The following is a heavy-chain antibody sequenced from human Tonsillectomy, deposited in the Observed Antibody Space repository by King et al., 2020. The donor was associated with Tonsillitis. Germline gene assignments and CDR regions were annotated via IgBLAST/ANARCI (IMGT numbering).Heavy chain of an antibody. J-gene: IGHJ6*02. CDR2: ISYDESDK. D-gene: IGHD6-13*01. V-gene: IGHV3-30*18. CDR1: GFTFGSYG. CDR3: AKDQSSTWYLAIDV. Sequence: VQLVESGGGVVQPGRSLRLSCAASGFTFGSYGMHWVRQAPGKGLEWVAVISYDESDKYYADSVKGRFTISRDNSKNTMYLQMYSLRPEDTAVYYCAKDQSSTWYLAIDVWGQGTTVTVSS.